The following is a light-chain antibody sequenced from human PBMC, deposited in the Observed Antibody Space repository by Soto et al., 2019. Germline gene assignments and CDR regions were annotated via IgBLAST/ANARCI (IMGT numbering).Light chain of an antibody. CDR1: QSVDTW. CDR3: QHYNDYSRV. V-gene: IGKV1-5*03. Sequence: DIQMTQSPSTLSASIGDTVTITCRTSQSVDTWLAWYQHKAGKAPKLRIYRASSLATGVPSRFSGSGSGTAFTLTITSLQPDDVATYYCQHYNDYSRVFGQGTQVEIK. CDR2: RAS. J-gene: IGKJ1*01.